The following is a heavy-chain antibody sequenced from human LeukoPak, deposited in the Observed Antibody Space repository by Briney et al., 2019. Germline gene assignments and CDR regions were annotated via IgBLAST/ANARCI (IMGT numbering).Heavy chain of an antibody. J-gene: IGHJ4*02. D-gene: IGHD2-15*01. CDR2: IDRNSYI. CDR1: GFTFSSYG. CDR3: VREGGYCYGYSCRYFDH. Sequence: PGRSLRLSCAASGFTFSSYGMHWVRQAPGKGLEWVSSIDRNSYIYYAGSVKGRFTISRDNAENSLYLQMNSLRAEDTAVYYCVREGGYCYGYSCRYFDHWGQGTLVTVSS. V-gene: IGHV3-21*01.